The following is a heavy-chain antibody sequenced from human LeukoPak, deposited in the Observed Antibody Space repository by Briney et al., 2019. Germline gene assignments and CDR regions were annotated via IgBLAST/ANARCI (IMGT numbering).Heavy chain of an antibody. J-gene: IGHJ6*02. CDR3: ARFSLEMATPYYYYYYGMDV. CDR1: GYSFTSYW. CDR2: IYPGDSDT. V-gene: IGHV5-51*01. D-gene: IGHD5-24*01. Sequence: GESLKISCKGSGYSFTSYWIGWVRQMPGKGLEWMGIIYPGDSDTRYSPSFQGQVTISADKSISTAYLQWSSLKASDTAMYYCARFSLEMATPYYYYYYGMDVWGQGTTVTVSS.